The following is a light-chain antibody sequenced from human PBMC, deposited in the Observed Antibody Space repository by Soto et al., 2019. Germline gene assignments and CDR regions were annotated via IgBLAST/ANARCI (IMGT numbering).Light chain of an antibody. J-gene: IGLJ1*01. V-gene: IGLV2-14*01. CDR1: SSDVGGYEY. CDR2: EVS. Sequence: QSALTQPASVSGSPGQSITISCTGTSSDVGGYEYVSWYQLHPGKAPKLMVFEVSNRPSGVSYRFSGSKSGNTASLTISGLQAEDEGDYFCSSYSVRTAYLFGTGTKLTVL. CDR3: SSYSVRTAYL.